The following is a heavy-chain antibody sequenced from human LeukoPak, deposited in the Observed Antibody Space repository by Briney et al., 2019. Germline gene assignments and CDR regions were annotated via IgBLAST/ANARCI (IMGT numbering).Heavy chain of an antibody. CDR3: ARSGPYYDFWSGTRGAFDI. CDR2: IFYSGST. V-gene: IGHV4-59*01. Sequence: SETLSLTCTVSDGSISSYFWSWIRQLPGKGLEWIGYIFYSGSTNYNPSLKSRVTISVDTSQNHFSLKLSSVTAADTAVYYCARSGPYYDFWSGTRGAFDIWGQGTMVTVSS. D-gene: IGHD3-3*01. CDR1: DGSISSYF. J-gene: IGHJ3*02.